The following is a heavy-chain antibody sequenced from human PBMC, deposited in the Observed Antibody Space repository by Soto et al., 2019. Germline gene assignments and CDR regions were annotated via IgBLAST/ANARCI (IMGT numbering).Heavy chain of an antibody. CDR3: VRLRLVGEGDF. J-gene: IGHJ4*02. D-gene: IGHD1-26*01. CDR1: GFTFNGYW. V-gene: IGHV3-74*01. CDR2: IDGSATNT. Sequence: EVQLVESGGGLVQPGGSLRLSCATSGFTFNGYWIHWVRQVPGEGLEWVSRIDGSATNTDYAESVKGRFTISRDFAKSTVFLQMESMRADDTAVYHCVRLRLVGEGDFWGQGIPVTVSS.